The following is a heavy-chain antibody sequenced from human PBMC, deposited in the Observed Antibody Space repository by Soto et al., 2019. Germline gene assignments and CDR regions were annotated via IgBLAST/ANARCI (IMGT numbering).Heavy chain of an antibody. CDR3: ARTLFGRGIWFDP. V-gene: IGHV4-39*07. J-gene: IGHJ5*02. CDR1: GGSISSSGHH. Sequence: PSGTLSLTCTISGGSISSSGHHWGWIRQPPGKGLEWIGTIYYSGNTYYNPSLKSRVTMSVDTSKNQFSLKLSSVTAADTAVYYCARTLFGRGIWFDPWGQGTLVTVSS. D-gene: IGHD3-10*02. CDR2: IYYSGNT.